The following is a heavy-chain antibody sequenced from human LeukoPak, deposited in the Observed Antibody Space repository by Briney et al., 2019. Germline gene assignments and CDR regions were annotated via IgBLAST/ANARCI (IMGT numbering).Heavy chain of an antibody. CDR3: ARDFGTTGWHTFDY. Sequence: SQTLSLTCVVSGDSVSSKNGAWNWIRQSPSRGLEWLGRTYYRSKWYNDYAESMEGRMSSRQDTSKNQYSLHLNSVTPDDTAVYYCARDFGTTGWHTFDYWGQGTLVTVSS. J-gene: IGHJ4*02. D-gene: IGHD6-19*01. CDR1: GDSVSSKNGA. V-gene: IGHV6-1*01. CDR2: TYYRSKWYN.